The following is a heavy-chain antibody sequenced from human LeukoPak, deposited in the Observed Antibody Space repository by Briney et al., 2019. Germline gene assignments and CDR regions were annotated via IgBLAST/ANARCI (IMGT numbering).Heavy chain of an antibody. CDR1: GFTFRIYG. V-gene: IGHV3-33*01. Sequence: PGTSLRLSCEASGFTFRIYGMHWVRQAPGKGLEWVAAIWEDGTNIRYADSVKGRFTISRDNSKNRLYLQMNNLRAEDTALYFCARVGYNSGWYEYWGQGTLVTVSS. CDR2: IWEDGTNI. CDR3: ARVGYNSGWYEY. J-gene: IGHJ4*02. D-gene: IGHD6-19*01.